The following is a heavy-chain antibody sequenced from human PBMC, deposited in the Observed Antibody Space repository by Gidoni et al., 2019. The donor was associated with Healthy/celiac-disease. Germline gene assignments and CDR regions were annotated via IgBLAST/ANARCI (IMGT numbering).Heavy chain of an antibody. D-gene: IGHD6-6*01. V-gene: IGHV5-10-1*01. J-gene: IGHJ5*02. Sequence: EVQLVQSGAEVKKPGESLRISCKGSGYSFTSYWVSWVRQMPGKGLEWMGRIDPSDSYTNYNPSFQGHVTISADKSISTAYLQWSSLKASDTAMYYCARRYSSSSDWFDPWGQGTLVTVSS. CDR2: IDPSDSYT. CDR3: ARRYSSSSDWFDP. CDR1: GYSFTSYW.